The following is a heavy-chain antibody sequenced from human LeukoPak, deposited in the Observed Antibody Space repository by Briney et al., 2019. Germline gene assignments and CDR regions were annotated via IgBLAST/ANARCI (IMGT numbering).Heavy chain of an antibody. Sequence: PGGSLRPSCAASGFTFSSNSMNWVRQAPGKGLEWVSYISSSSSTIYYADSVKGRFTISRDNAKNSLYLQMNSLRAEDTAVYYCARGVFEYYYDSSGSPNFDYWGQGTLVTVSS. D-gene: IGHD3-22*01. CDR2: ISSSSSTI. CDR3: ARGVFEYYYDSSGSPNFDY. V-gene: IGHV3-48*04. J-gene: IGHJ4*02. CDR1: GFTFSSNS.